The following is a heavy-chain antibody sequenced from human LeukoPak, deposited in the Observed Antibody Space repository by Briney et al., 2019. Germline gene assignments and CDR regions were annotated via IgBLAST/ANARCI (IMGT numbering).Heavy chain of an antibody. CDR3: AKDDGGSPPDAFDI. Sequence: GGSLRLSCAASGFTFSSYAMSWVRQAPGKGLEWVSTISYSGGSAYYADSVKGRFAISRDSSKNTLYLQMNGLRGEDTAVYYCAKDDGGSPPDAFDIWGQGTLVTVSS. CDR1: GFTFSSYA. CDR2: ISYSGGSA. V-gene: IGHV3-23*01. J-gene: IGHJ3*02. D-gene: IGHD3-10*01.